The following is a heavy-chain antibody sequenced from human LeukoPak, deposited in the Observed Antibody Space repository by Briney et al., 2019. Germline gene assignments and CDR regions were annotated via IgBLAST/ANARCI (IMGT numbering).Heavy chain of an antibody. J-gene: IGHJ4*02. CDR1: GYTFTSYG. D-gene: IGHD5-18*01. Sequence: ASVKVSCTASGYTFTSYGISWVRQAPGQGLEWMGWISAYNGDTNYAQKLQGRVTMTTDTSTSTAYMELRSLRSDDTAVYYCARVLQLWDFDYWGQGTLVTVSS. CDR3: ARVLQLWDFDY. V-gene: IGHV1-18*01. CDR2: ISAYNGDT.